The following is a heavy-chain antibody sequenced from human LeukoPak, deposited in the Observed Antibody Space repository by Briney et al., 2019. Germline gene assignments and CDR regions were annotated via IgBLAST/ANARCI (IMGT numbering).Heavy chain of an antibody. CDR3: ARHGREDVVDFDN. J-gene: IGHJ4*02. D-gene: IGHD2-21*01. CDR2: IYYRGNT. Sequence: SETLSLTCTVSGVSIGSYYWSWIRQSPGKALEWIGYIYYRGNTNYNPSLKSRVTISVDTSTKQFSLRLSSVTAADTAVYYCARHGREDVVDFDNWGQGTLVTVSS. V-gene: IGHV4-59*08. CDR1: GVSIGSYY.